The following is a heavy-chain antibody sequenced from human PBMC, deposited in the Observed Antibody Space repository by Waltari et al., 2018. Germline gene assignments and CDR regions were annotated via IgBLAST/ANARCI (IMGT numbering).Heavy chain of an antibody. Sequence: QVQLQQWGAGLLKPSETLSLTCAVYGGSFSGYYWSWIRQPPGKGLEWIGEINHSGSTNYNPSLKSRVTISVGTSKNQFSLKLSSVTAADTAVYYCARNWNLHYWGQGTLVTVSS. CDR1: GGSFSGYY. J-gene: IGHJ4*02. V-gene: IGHV4-34*01. D-gene: IGHD1-7*01. CDR3: ARNWNLHY. CDR2: INHSGST.